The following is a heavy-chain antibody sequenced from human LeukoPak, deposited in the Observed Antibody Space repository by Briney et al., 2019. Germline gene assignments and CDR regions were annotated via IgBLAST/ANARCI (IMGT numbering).Heavy chain of an antibody. V-gene: IGHV1-58*02. CDR1: GFTLTSSA. CDR2: IVVGSGNT. Sequence: ASVKVSCKASGFTLTSSAMQWMRQARGQRLEWIGWIVVGSGNTNYAQKFQERVTITRDMSTSTAYMELSSLRSEDTAVYYCAAPKRIVGAVGDAFDIWGQGTMVTVSS. CDR3: AAPKRIVGAVGDAFDI. J-gene: IGHJ3*02. D-gene: IGHD1-26*01.